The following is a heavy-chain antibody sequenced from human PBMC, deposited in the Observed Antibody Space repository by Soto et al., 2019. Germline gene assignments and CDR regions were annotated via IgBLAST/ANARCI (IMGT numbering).Heavy chain of an antibody. V-gene: IGHV1-8*01. CDR2: MNPNGGNT. CDR1: GYTFTSYD. J-gene: IGHJ6*02. D-gene: IGHD5-12*01. CDR3: ARGPRVATIYYYYYGMDV. Sequence: ASVKVSCKASGYTFTSYDINWVRQATGQGLEWMGWMNPNGGNTGYAQKFQGRVTMTRNTSISTAYMELSSLRSEDTAVYYCARGPRVATIYYYYYGMDVWGQGTTVTVSS.